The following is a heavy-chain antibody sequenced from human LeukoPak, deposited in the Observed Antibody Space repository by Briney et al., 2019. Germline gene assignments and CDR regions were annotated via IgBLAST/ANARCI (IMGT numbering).Heavy chain of an antibody. CDR1: GFTFSSYG. D-gene: IGHD2-15*01. Sequence: GGSLRLSCAASGFTFSSYGMHWVRQAPGKGLEWVAVISYDGVNKYYADSVKGRFTISRDNSKNTLCLQMNSLRAEDTAVYYCARVSFADGGYFDYWGQGTLVTVSS. V-gene: IGHV3-30*03. CDR2: ISYDGVNK. J-gene: IGHJ4*02. CDR3: ARVSFADGGYFDY.